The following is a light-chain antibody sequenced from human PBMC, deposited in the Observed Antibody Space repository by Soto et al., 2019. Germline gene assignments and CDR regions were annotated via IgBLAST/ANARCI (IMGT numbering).Light chain of an antibody. CDR1: QSVSSSY. J-gene: IGKJ1*01. Sequence: EVVLTQSPGILSLSPGERATLSCRASQSVSSSYLAWYQQKAGQAPRLLIYDASSGASGLPDRFSGSGCETDLTLTISSLEPEDSAVYYCPHHGSSRTYGQASKV. CDR3: PHHGSSRT. V-gene: IGKV3-20*01. CDR2: DAS.